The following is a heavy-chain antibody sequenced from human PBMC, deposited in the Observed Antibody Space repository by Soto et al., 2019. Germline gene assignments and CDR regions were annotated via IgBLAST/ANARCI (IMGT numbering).Heavy chain of an antibody. CDR3: AKDLRYYYDSSGYYYSPRPEAFDI. CDR2: ISGSGGST. J-gene: IGHJ3*02. V-gene: IGHV3-23*01. Sequence: EVQLLESGGGLVQPGGSLRLSCAASGFTFSSYAMSWVRQAPGKGLEWVSAISGSGGSTYYADSVKGRFTISRDNSKNTLYLQMNSLRAEDTAVYYCAKDLRYYYDSSGYYYSPRPEAFDIWGQGTMVTVSS. CDR1: GFTFSSYA. D-gene: IGHD3-22*01.